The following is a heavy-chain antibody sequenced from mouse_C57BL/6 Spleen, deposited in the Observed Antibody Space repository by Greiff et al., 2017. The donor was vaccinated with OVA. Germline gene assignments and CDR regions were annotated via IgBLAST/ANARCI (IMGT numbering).Heavy chain of an antibody. CDR1: GYTFTGYW. Sequence: LQESGAELMKPGASVKLSCKATGYTFTGYWIEWVKQRPGHGLEWIGEILPGSGSTNYNEKFKGKATFTADTSSNTAYMQLSSLTTEDSAIYYCARWVITTVVAEGYYAMDYWGQGTSVTVSS. CDR2: ILPGSGST. CDR3: ARWVITTVVAEGYYAMDY. V-gene: IGHV1-9*01. J-gene: IGHJ4*01. D-gene: IGHD1-1*01.